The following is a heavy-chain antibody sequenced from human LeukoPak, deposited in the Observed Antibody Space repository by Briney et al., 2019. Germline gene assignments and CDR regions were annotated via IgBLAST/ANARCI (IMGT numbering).Heavy chain of an antibody. J-gene: IGHJ4*02. D-gene: IGHD3-10*01. V-gene: IGHV1-69*04. CDR2: ITPILGIA. CDR3: ARENRITMVRGVYFDY. CDR1: GGTFSSYA. Sequence: ASVKVSCKASGGTFSSYAISWVRQAPGQGLEWMGRITPILGIANYAQKFQGRVTITADKSTSTAYMELSSLRSEDTAVYYCARENRITMVRGVYFDYWGQGTLVTVSS.